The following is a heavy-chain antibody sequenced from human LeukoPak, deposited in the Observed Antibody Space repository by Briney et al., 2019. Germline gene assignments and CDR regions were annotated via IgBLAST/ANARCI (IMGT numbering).Heavy chain of an antibody. D-gene: IGHD5-12*01. Sequence: ASVKVSCKASGYTFTGYYMHWVRQAPGQGLEWMGWINPNSGGTNYAQKFQGRVTMTRDTSISTAYMELSRLRSDDTAVYYCARGPAVATRGDFDYWGQGTLVTVSP. V-gene: IGHV1-2*02. CDR1: GYTFTGYY. CDR2: INPNSGGT. CDR3: ARGPAVATRGDFDY. J-gene: IGHJ4*02.